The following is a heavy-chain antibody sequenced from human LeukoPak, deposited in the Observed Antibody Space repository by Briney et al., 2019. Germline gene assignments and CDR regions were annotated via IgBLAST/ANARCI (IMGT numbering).Heavy chain of an antibody. V-gene: IGHV3-30*04. D-gene: IGHD4-23*01. CDR3: ARDVGGDDAFDI. CDR2: ISYDGNIK. J-gene: IGHJ3*02. CDR1: GFTFSTYA. Sequence: GGSLRLSCAASGFTFSTYAMNWVRQAPGKGLEWVAIISYDGNIKDYADSVKGRFTISRDNSKNTLYLQMNSLRAEDTAVYYCARDVGGDDAFDIWGQGTMVTVSS.